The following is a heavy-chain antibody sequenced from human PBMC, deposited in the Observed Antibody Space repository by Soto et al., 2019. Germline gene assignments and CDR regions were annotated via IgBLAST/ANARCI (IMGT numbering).Heavy chain of an antibody. CDR3: ARHRGGSYYAPYYYGMDV. CDR1: GYSFTSYW. V-gene: IGHV5-10-1*01. CDR2: IDPSDSYT. D-gene: IGHD1-26*01. J-gene: IGHJ6*02. Sequence: GESLKISCKGSGYSFTSYWISWVRQMPGKGLEWMGRIDPSDSYTNYSPSFQGHVTISVDKSISTAYLQWSSLKAPDTAMYYCARHRGGSYYAPYYYGMDVWGQGTTVTVSS.